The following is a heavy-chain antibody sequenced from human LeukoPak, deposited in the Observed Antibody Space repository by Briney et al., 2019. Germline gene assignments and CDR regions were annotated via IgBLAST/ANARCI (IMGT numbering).Heavy chain of an antibody. V-gene: IGHV3-7*01. CDR3: ARGRQSQWPSPADY. D-gene: IGHD6-19*01. J-gene: IGHJ4*02. CDR1: GFTFSSYW. CDR2: IKQDGSEK. Sequence: PGGSLRLSCAASGFTFSSYWMSWVRQAPGKGLEWVANIKQDGSEKYYVDSVKGRFTISRDNAKNSLYLQMNSLRAEDTAVYYCARGRQSQWPSPADYWGQGTLVTASS.